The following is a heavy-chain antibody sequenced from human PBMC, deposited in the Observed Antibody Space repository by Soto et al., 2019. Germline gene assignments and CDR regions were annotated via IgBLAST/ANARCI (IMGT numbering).Heavy chain of an antibody. CDR1: GFTFSSYS. D-gene: IGHD6-6*01. Sequence: XESLSLSCAASGFTFSSYSMSGVRQAPGMGLEWVSVISGDGGTRDYADAVKGRFTISRDNSGNTLYLRMNSLRADDTAVYYCAKRKGDSSSSDSRAVQYWGQGTLVTVSS. J-gene: IGHJ4*02. V-gene: IGHV3-23*01. CDR3: AKRKGDSSSSDSRAVQY. CDR2: ISGDGGTR.